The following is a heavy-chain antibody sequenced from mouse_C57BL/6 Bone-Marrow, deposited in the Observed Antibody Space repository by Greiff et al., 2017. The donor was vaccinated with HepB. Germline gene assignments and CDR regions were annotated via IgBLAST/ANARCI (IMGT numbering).Heavy chain of an antibody. CDR3: ARYGHYGSKAHWYFDV. CDR2: INPNNGGT. CDR1: GYTFTDYN. J-gene: IGHJ1*03. Sequence: EVKLMESGPELVKPGASVKIPCKASGYTFTDYNMDWVKQSHGKSLEWIGDINPNNGGTIYNQKFKGKATLTVDKSSSTAYMELRSLTSEDTAVYYCARYGHYGSKAHWYFDVWGTGTTVTVSS. D-gene: IGHD1-1*01. V-gene: IGHV1-18*01.